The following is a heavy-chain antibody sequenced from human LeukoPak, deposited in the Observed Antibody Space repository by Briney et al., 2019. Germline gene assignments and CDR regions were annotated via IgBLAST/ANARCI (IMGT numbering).Heavy chain of an antibody. Sequence: SQTLSLTCAISGDSVSSNSATCSWIRQSPSRGLEWLGRTYYRSKWYNDYAVSMKSRITINPDTSKNQFSLQLNSVTPEDTAVYYCARRKAATFGMDVWGQGTTVTVSS. CDR1: GDSVSSNSAT. J-gene: IGHJ6*02. D-gene: IGHD6-13*01. V-gene: IGHV6-1*01. CDR2: TYYRSKWYN. CDR3: ARRKAATFGMDV.